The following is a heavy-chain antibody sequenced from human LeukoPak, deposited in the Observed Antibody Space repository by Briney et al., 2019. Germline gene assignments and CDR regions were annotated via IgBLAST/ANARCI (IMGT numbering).Heavy chain of an antibody. V-gene: IGHV4-59*01. Sequence: SETLSLTCTVSGGSISSYYWSWIRQPPGKGLEWIGFIYYSGSTNYNPSLKSRVTISVDTSKNQFSLRLNSVTTADTAVYYCARGAPFCSGDSCLDFWGQGTLVTVSS. CDR1: GGSISSYY. CDR3: ARGAPFCSGDSCLDF. CDR2: IYYSGST. D-gene: IGHD2-15*01. J-gene: IGHJ4*02.